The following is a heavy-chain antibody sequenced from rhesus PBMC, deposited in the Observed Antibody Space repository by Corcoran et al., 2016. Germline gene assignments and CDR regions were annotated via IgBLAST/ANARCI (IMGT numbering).Heavy chain of an antibody. D-gene: IGHD3-3*01. V-gene: IGHV3-54*02. CDR1: GLTFSSYG. J-gene: IGHJ6*01. CDR3: ARSLLQYVDRGGLDS. Sequence: EVQLVESGGGLVQPGGSLRLSCAASGLTFSSYGLHWVRQAPGKGLEWVAVISYDGSKKYYAQSVKDRFTISIDNSKNMLYLQMNNLKFEDTAVYYCARSLLQYVDRGGLDSWGQGVVVTVSS. CDR2: ISYDGSKK.